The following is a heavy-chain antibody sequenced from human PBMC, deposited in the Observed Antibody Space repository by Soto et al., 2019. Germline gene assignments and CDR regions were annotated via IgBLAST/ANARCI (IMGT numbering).Heavy chain of an antibody. CDR3: ARDPIRGGVPYFFDF. Sequence: GSVKVSCKASGGTFTDYFVHGVRLSPLQGLEWMGWVNPDTGVATFPQKFQGRVTVTRDASINTDYMELTHLTSEDTGIYYCARDPIRGGVPYFFDFWGRGTQVTVSS. J-gene: IGHJ4*02. CDR1: GGTFTDYF. V-gene: IGHV1-2*02. CDR2: VNPDTGVA. D-gene: IGHD3-16*01.